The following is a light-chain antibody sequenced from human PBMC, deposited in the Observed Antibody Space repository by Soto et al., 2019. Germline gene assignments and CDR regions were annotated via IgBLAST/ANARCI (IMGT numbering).Light chain of an antibody. CDR3: QQTNSFPHA. J-gene: IGKJ2*01. CDR1: QGINNW. V-gene: IGKV1-12*01. CDR2: AAS. Sequence: DIQMTQSPSSVSASVGDSVTLTCRASQGINNWLAWYQQKPGTAPRLLIYAASTLHSGVPSRFRGSGSGTDFTITIISLQPEDFPNYYCQQTNSFPHAFGQGTKLEIK.